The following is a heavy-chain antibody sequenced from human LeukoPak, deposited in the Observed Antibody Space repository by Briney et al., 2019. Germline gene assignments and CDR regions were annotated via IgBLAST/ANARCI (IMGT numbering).Heavy chain of an antibody. V-gene: IGHV4-4*07. CDR2: IRTSGDT. Sequence: SETLSLTCTVSGGSISSYYWNWIRQPAGKGQEWIGRIRTSGDTSYNPSLKSRVTVSVDTSRNQFSLKLSAVTAADTAVYYCAKVVSGWFDPWGQGTLVTVSS. J-gene: IGHJ5*02. D-gene: IGHD6-19*01. CDR3: AKVVSGWFDP. CDR1: GGSISSYY.